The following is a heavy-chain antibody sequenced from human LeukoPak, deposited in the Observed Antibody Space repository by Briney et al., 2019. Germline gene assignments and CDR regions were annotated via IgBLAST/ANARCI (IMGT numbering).Heavy chain of an antibody. Sequence: SETLSLTCTVSGVSITFYYWGWIRQPPGKGLEWIGNMYHSGVTNYNPSLRSRLTISIDTSKNQFSLRLTSVTAADTAVYYCARTCSSSDCFNTTPDNWFDPWGQGSLVTVSS. J-gene: IGHJ5*02. V-gene: IGHV4-59*01. CDR3: ARTCSSSDCFNTTPDNWFDP. CDR2: MYHSGVT. CDR1: GVSITFYY. D-gene: IGHD2-2*01.